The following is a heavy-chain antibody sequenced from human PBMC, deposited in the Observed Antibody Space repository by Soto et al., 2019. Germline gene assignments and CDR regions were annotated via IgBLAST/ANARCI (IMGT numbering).Heavy chain of an antibody. V-gene: IGHV4-59*01. CDR1: GGSISDYQ. D-gene: IGHD3-16*02. Sequence: QVQLQESGPGLVKPSETLSLSCSISGGSISDYQWSWIRQPPGKGLEWIGYIYYSGRTNYNPSLKSRVTISLDTSTKQFSLRLRSVTAADTAVYYCAMMRGLGEISPYFDYCGQGALVTVSS. CDR2: IYYSGRT. J-gene: IGHJ4*02. CDR3: AMMRGLGEISPYFDY.